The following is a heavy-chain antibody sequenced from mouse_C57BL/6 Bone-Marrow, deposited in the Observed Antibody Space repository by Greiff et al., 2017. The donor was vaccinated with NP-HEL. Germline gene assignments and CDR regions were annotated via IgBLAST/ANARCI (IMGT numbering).Heavy chain of an antibody. Sequence: EVKLQESGGGLVKPGGSLKLSCAASGFTFSDYGMHWVRQAPEKGLEWVAYISSGSSTIYYADTVKGRCTISRDNAKNTLFLQMTSLRSEDTAMYYCARPAGGAWFAYWGQGTLVTVSA. V-gene: IGHV5-17*01. D-gene: IGHD4-1*01. J-gene: IGHJ3*01. CDR1: GFTFSDYG. CDR3: ARPAGGAWFAY. CDR2: ISSGSSTI.